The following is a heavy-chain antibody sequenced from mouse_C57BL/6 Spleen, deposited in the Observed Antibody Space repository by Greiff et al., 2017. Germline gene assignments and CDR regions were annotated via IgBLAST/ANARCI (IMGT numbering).Heavy chain of an antibody. CDR2: INPNNGGT. Sequence: EVKLMESGPELVKPGASVKIPCKASGYTFTDYNMDWVKQSHGKSLEWIGDINPNNGGTIYNQKFKGKATLTVDKSSSTAYMELRSLTSEDTAVYYCARWDYDGYFDVWGTGTTVTVSS. J-gene: IGHJ1*03. CDR3: ARWDYDGYFDV. V-gene: IGHV1-18*01. CDR1: GYTFTDYN. D-gene: IGHD2-4*01.